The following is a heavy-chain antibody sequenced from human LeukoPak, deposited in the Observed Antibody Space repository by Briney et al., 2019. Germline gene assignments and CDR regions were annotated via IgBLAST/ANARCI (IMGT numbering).Heavy chain of an antibody. V-gene: IGHV3-7*01. J-gene: IGHJ4*02. CDR1: GFTFSSYW. D-gene: IGHD3-10*01. CDR3: ARDHDYYGSGSYYNDY. Sequence: GGSLRLSCAASGFTFSSYWMSWVRQAPGKGLEWVAKIKQDGSEKYYVDSVKGRFTISRDNAKNSLYLQMNSLRAEDTAVYYCARDHDYYGSGSYYNDYWGQGTLVTVSS. CDR2: IKQDGSEK.